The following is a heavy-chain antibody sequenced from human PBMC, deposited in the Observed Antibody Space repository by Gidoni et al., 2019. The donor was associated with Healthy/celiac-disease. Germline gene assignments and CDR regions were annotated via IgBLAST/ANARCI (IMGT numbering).Heavy chain of an antibody. Sequence: QVQLVQSGAEVQKPGSSVKVSCKASGGTFSSYAISWVRQAPGQGLDWMGGIIPICGTANYAQKLQGRVTMTADESTSTAYMERSSLRAEDTAVYYCARSYTNSNYYYYYMDVWGKGTTVTVSS. CDR2: IIPICGTA. CDR1: GGTFSSYA. V-gene: IGHV1-69*01. D-gene: IGHD3-16*01. J-gene: IGHJ6*03. CDR3: ARSYTNSNYYYYYMDV.